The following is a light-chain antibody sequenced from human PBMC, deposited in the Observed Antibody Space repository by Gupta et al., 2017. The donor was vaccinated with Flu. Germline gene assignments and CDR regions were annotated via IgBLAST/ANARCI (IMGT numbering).Light chain of an antibody. CDR3: QIRYGNAWV. CDR2: KTH. J-gene: IGLJ3*02. Sequence: QTVFTQEPSLPVSPGGTVTLNCASSAGAVISDYYPNWFQQKAAQALMELIYKTHNKHAWTPARFSGSLPAGKATTTLSGAQAEDDSDYSCQIRYGNAWVFGGGTKLTVL. V-gene: IGLV7-43*01. CDR1: AGAVISDYY.